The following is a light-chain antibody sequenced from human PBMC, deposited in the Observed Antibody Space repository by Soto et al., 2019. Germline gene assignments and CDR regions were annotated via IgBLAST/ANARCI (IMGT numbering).Light chain of an antibody. CDR1: QSISTY. CDR2: AAY. CDR3: QQSYGVPRT. V-gene: IGKV1-39*01. Sequence: DIQLTQSPSSLSASLGDRVTITCGASQSISTYLNWYQQKPGKAPNLLIYAAYSLHSGVPSRFSGSESGTDFALTISGLQYEDFATYYCQQSYGVPRTFGQGTKVDIK. J-gene: IGKJ1*01.